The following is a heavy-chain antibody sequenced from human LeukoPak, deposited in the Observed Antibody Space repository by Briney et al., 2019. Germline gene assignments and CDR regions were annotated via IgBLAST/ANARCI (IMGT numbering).Heavy chain of an antibody. V-gene: IGHV3-21*01. CDR1: GFSFSSYS. CDR2: ISSSSSYI. Sequence: PGGSLRLSCAASGFSFSSYSMNWVRQAPGKGLEWVSSISSSSSYIYYADSVKGRFTISRDNAKNSLYLQMNSLRAEDTAVYYCARGLGGSSWLPNFDYWGQGTLVTVSS. J-gene: IGHJ4*02. CDR3: ARGLGGSSWLPNFDY. D-gene: IGHD6-13*01.